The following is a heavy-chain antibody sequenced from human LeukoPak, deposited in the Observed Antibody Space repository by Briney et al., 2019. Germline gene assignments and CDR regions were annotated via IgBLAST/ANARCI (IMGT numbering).Heavy chain of an antibody. Sequence: PGGSLRLSCAASGFTFSSYAMSWVRQAPGKGLEWVSAISGSGGSTYYTDPVKGRFTISRDNSKNTLYLQMNSLRAEDTAVYYCARAQVGAPTDFWGQGTLVTVSS. V-gene: IGHV3-23*01. CDR3: ARAQVGAPTDF. J-gene: IGHJ4*02. CDR2: ISGSGGST. CDR1: GFTFSSYA. D-gene: IGHD1-26*01.